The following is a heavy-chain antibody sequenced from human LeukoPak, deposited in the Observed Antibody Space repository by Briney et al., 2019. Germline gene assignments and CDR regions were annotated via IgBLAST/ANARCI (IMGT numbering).Heavy chain of an antibody. D-gene: IGHD3-22*01. V-gene: IGHV3-30-3*01. CDR2: ISYDGSEK. Sequence: GKSLRLSCAASGFIFNNYPMHWVRQPPGKGLEWVAVISYDGSEKYYIDSVKGRFTISRDNAKNSLYLQMNSLRAEDTAVYYCASYDSSGYYYSYFDYWGQGTLVTVSS. J-gene: IGHJ4*02. CDR3: ASYDSSGYYYSYFDY. CDR1: GFIFNNYP.